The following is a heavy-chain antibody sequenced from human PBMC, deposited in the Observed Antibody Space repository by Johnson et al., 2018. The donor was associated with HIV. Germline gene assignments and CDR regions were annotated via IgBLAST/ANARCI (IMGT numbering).Heavy chain of an antibody. Sequence: QVQLVESGGGVVQPGRSLRLSCAASGFTFSSYAMHWVRQAPGKGLEWVAVISYDGSNKYYADSVKGRFTISRDNSKNTLYLQMNSLRAEDTAVYYCARGYGVVIALLDAFDIWGQGTMVTVYS. V-gene: IGHV3-30*04. CDR2: ISYDGSNK. J-gene: IGHJ3*02. CDR1: GFTFSSYA. D-gene: IGHD2-21*01. CDR3: ARGYGVVIALLDAFDI.